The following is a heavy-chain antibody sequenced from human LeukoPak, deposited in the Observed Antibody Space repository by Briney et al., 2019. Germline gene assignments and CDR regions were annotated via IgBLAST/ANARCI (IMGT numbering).Heavy chain of an antibody. J-gene: IGHJ5*02. D-gene: IGHD2-2*01. Sequence: SVKVSCKASGYTFTSYGISWVRQAPGQGLEWMGWISAYNGNTNYAQKLQGRVTMTTDTSTSTAYMELRSPRSDDTAVYYCARVKVDVVVPAAMPDDWFDPWGQGTLVTVSS. CDR2: ISAYNGNT. CDR1: GYTFTSYG. V-gene: IGHV1-18*04. CDR3: ARVKVDVVVPAAMPDDWFDP.